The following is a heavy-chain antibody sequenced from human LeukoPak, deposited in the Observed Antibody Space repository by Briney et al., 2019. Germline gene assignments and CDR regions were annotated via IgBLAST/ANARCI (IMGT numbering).Heavy chain of an antibody. CDR3: LLMVRGVMSYYYMDV. CDR1: GFTFSSYA. CDR2: ISGSGGST. J-gene: IGHJ6*03. D-gene: IGHD3-10*01. Sequence: GGSLGLSCAASGFTFSSYAMSWVRQAPGKGLEWVSAISGSGGSTYYADSVKGRFTISRDNSKNTLYLQMNSLRAEDTAVYYSLLMVRGVMSYYYMDVWGKGTTVTVSS. V-gene: IGHV3-23*01.